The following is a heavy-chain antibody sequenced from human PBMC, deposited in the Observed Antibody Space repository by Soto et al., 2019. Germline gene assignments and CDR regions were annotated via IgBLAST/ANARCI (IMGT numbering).Heavy chain of an antibody. CDR2: TRNKANSYTT. V-gene: IGHV3-72*01. CDR1: GFTFSDHY. D-gene: IGHD7-27*01. CDR3: ARALLTGEGPDAFDI. J-gene: IGHJ3*02. Sequence: GGSLRLSCAASGFTFSDHYMDWVRQAPWKGLEWVGRTRNKANSYTTEYAASVKGRFTISRDDSKNSLYLQMNSLKTEDTALYYCARALLTGEGPDAFDIWGQGTMVTVSS.